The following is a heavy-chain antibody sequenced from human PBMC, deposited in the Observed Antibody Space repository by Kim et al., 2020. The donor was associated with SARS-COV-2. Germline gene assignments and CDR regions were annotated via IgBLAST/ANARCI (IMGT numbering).Heavy chain of an antibody. V-gene: IGHV4-59*01. CDR2: IYYSGST. J-gene: IGHJ6*02. CDR3: AREKKDYYYYYGMDV. Sequence: SETLSLTCTVSGGSISSYYWSWIRQPPGKGLEWIGYIYYSGSTNYNPSLKSRVTISVDTSKNQFSLKLSSVTAADTAVYYCAREKKDYYYYYGMDVWGQG. CDR1: GGSISSYY.